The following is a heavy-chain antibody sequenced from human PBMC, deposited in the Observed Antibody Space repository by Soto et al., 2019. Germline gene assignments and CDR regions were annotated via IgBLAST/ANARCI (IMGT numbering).Heavy chain of an antibody. V-gene: IGHV4-31*03. D-gene: IGHD2-21*02. CDR1: GGSISSGGYY. CDR3: ALDCGGDCRRFDP. J-gene: IGHJ5*02. Sequence: SETLSLTCTVSGGSISSGGYYWSWIRQHPGKGLEWIGYIYYSGSTYYNPSLKSRVTISVDTSKNQFSLKLSSVTAADTAVYYCALDCGGDCRRFDPWGQGTLVTVSS. CDR2: IYYSGST.